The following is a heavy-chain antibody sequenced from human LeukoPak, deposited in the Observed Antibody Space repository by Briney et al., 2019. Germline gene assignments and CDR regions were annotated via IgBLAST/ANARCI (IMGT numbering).Heavy chain of an antibody. V-gene: IGHV3-74*01. CDR2: INSDGTT. CDR3: ARDSSYYDFWSGDYYYYMDV. J-gene: IGHJ6*03. D-gene: IGHD3-3*01. CDR1: GFTFSNYW. Sequence: GGSLRLSCAASGFTFSNYWMHWVRQAPGKGLVWVSRINSDGTTTYADSVKGRFTISRDNAKNTLYLQMNSLRAEDTAVYYCARDSSYYDFWSGDYYYYMDVWGKGTTVTVSS.